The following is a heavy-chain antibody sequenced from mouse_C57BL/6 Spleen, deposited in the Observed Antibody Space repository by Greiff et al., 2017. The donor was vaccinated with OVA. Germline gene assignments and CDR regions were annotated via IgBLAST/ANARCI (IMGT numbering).Heavy chain of an antibody. V-gene: IGHV2-2*01. J-gene: IGHJ4*01. CDR1: GFSLTSYG. D-gene: IGHD2-1*01. CDR2: IWSGGST. CDR3: ARNPIYYGNYGYAMDY. Sequence: VMLVESGPGLVQPSQSLSITCTVSGFSLTSYGVHWVRQSPGKGLEWLGVIWSGGSTDYNAAFISRLSISKDNSKSQVFFKMNSLQADDTAIYYCARNPIYYGNYGYAMDYWGQGTSVTVSS.